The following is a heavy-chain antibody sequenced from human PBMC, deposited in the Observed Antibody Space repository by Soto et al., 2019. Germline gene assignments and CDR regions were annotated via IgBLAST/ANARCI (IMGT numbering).Heavy chain of an antibody. J-gene: IGHJ4*02. D-gene: IGHD6-13*01. CDR2: IYYSGST. CDR1: GGSISSSSYY. V-gene: IGHV4-39*01. CDR3: ASHSSSWYGRPGNYFDY. Sequence: PSETLSLTCTVSGGSISSSSYYWGWIRQPPGKGLEWIGSIYYSGSTYYNPSLKSRVTISVDTSKNQFSLKLSSVTATDTAVYYCASHSSSWYGRPGNYFDYWGQGTLVTVSS.